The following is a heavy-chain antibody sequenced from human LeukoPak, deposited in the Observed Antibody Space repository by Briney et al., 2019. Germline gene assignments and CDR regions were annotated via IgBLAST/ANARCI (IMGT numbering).Heavy chain of an antibody. V-gene: IGHV3-21*01. CDR2: ISSSSSYI. CDR1: GFTFSSYS. Sequence: PGGSLRLSCAASGFTFSSYSMNWVRQAPGKGLEWVSSISSSSSYIYYADSVKGRFTISRVNAKNSLYLQMNSLRAEDTAVYYCARDSGGGGGDIWGQGTMVTVSS. CDR3: ARDSGGGGGDI. D-gene: IGHD2-15*01. J-gene: IGHJ3*02.